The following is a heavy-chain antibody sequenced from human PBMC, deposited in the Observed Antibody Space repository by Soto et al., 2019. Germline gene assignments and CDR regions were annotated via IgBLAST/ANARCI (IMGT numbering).Heavy chain of an antibody. V-gene: IGHV3-33*01. Sequence: GGSLRLSCAASGFTFSSYGMHWVRQAPGKGLEWVAVIWYDGSNKYYADSVKGRFTISRDKSKNTLYLQMNSLRAEDTAAYYCARGYCSSTSCFHYYYYGMDVWGQGTTVTVSS. D-gene: IGHD2-2*01. CDR1: GFTFSSYG. CDR3: ARGYCSSTSCFHYYYYGMDV. CDR2: IWYDGSNK. J-gene: IGHJ6*02.